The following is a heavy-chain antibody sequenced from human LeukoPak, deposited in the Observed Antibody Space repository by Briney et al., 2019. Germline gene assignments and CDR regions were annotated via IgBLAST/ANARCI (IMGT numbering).Heavy chain of an antibody. J-gene: IGHJ4*02. V-gene: IGHV1-2*02. Sequence: ASVKVSCKASGYTFTGYYMHWVRQAPGQGLEWMGWINPNSGGTNYAQKFQGRVTMTRDTSISTAYMELSRLRSDDTAVYYCARAWAYCGGDCYSWGLYYFDYWGQGTLVTVSS. CDR1: GYTFTGYY. D-gene: IGHD2-21*02. CDR3: ARAWAYCGGDCYSWGLYYFDY. CDR2: INPNSGGT.